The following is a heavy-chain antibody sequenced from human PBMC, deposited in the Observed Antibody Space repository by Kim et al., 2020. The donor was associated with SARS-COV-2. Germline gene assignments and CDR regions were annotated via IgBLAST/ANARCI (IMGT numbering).Heavy chain of an antibody. CDR1: GGSFSGYY. CDR2: INHSGST. V-gene: IGHV4-34*01. Sequence: SDTLSLTCAVYGGSFSGYYWSWIRQPPGKGLEWIGEINHSGSTNYKPSLKSRVTISVDTSKNQFSLKLSSVTAADTAVYYCATGIVGATLGSYYFYMDV. J-gene: IGHJ6*03. CDR3: ATGIVGATLGSYYFYMDV. D-gene: IGHD1-26*01.